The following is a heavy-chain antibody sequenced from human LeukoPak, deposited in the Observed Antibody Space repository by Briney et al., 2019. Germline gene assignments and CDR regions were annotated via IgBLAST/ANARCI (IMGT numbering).Heavy chain of an antibody. J-gene: IGHJ6*03. CDR1: GFTVSSNY. CDR3: ARCRSSASNYYYYYMDV. Sequence: PGGSLRLSCAASGFTVSSNYMSWVRQAPGKGLEWVSVIYSGGSTYYADSVKGRFTISRDNGKNSLYLQMNNLRVEDTAVYYCARCRSSASNYYYYYMDVWGKGTTVTVSS. V-gene: IGHV3-53*01. CDR2: IYSGGST. D-gene: IGHD6-19*01.